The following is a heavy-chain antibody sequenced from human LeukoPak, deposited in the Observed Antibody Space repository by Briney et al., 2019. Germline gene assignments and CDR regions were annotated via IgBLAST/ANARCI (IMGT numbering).Heavy chain of an antibody. CDR1: GYSFTSYW. CDR3: ASSIAAGAYYFDY. D-gene: IGHD6-13*01. V-gene: IGHV5-51*01. J-gene: IGHJ4*02. CDR2: IYPGDSDT. Sequence: GESLKISCKGSGYSFTSYWIGWVGQMPGRGLEWMGIIYPGDSDTRYSPSFQGQVTISADKSISTAYLQWSSLKASDTAMYYCASSIAAGAYYFDYWGQGTLVTVSS.